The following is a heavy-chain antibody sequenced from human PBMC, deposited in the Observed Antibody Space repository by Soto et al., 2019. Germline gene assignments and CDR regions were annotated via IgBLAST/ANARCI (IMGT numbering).Heavy chain of an antibody. CDR3: ARDYCSGGSCANNWFDP. D-gene: IGHD2-15*01. CDR1: GGSISSVGYY. J-gene: IGHJ5*02. Sequence: PSETLSLTCTVSGGSISSVGYYWTWIRQLPGKGLEWIGYIYYSGSTYYNPSLKNRVAMSVDTSKNQFSLKLSSVTAADTAVYYCARDYCSGGSCANNWFDPWGQGTLVTVPS. CDR2: IYYSGST. V-gene: IGHV4-31*03.